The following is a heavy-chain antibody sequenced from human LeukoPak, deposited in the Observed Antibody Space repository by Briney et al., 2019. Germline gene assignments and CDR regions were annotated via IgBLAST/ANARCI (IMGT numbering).Heavy chain of an antibody. CDR3: ARMGSGWYYFDY. Sequence: ASVKLSCKASGYTFTGYYMHWVRQASGQGLEWMGWINPNSGGTNYAQKFQGRVTMTRDTSISTAYMELSRLRSDDTAVYYCARMGSGWYYFDYWGQGTLVTVSS. CDR1: GYTFTGYY. CDR2: INPNSGGT. J-gene: IGHJ4*02. D-gene: IGHD6-19*01. V-gene: IGHV1-2*02.